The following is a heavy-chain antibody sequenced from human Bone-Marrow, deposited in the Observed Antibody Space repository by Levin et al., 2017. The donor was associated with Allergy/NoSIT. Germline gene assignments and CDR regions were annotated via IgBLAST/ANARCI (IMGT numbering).Heavy chain of an antibody. CDR2: MHTNSDNS. V-gene: IGHV1-8*01. D-gene: IGHD3-9*01. J-gene: IGHJ3*01. CDR1: GYTFTSFD. Sequence: GASVKVSCKSSGYTFTSFDINWVRQAPGQGLEWIGWMHTNSDNSGYAPTFQDRVTMTRNASISTAYMELSSLKSEDTAVYYCVRGLAYNSLTVVPPFDLWGQGTTVTVSS. CDR3: VRGLAYNSLTVVPPFDL.